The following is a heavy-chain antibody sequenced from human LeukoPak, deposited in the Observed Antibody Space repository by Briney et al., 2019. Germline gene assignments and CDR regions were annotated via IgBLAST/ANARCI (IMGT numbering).Heavy chain of an antibody. J-gene: IGHJ4*02. V-gene: IGHV3-48*04. CDR1: GFTFRYYG. CDR3: ARIRSNYRGYFDY. Sequence: GGSLRLSCAASGFTFRYYGMSWVRQAPGKGLEWVSYISSSGSTIYYADSVKGRFTISRDNAKNSLYLQMNSLRAEDTAVYYCARIRSNYRGYFDYWGQGTLVTVSS. D-gene: IGHD4-11*01. CDR2: ISSSGSTI.